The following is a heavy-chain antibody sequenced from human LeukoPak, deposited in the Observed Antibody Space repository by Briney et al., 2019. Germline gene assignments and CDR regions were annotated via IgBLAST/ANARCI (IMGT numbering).Heavy chain of an antibody. CDR2: IYYSGST. V-gene: IGHV4-59*01. D-gene: IGHD3-3*01. CDR3: ARGAIFGVVEAFDI. Sequence: PSETLSLTCTVSGGSISSYYWSWIRQPPGKGLEWIGYIYYSGSTNYNPYLKSRVTISVDTSKNQSSLKLSSVTAADTAVYYCARGAIFGVVEAFDIWGQGTMVTVSS. CDR1: GGSISSYY. J-gene: IGHJ3*02.